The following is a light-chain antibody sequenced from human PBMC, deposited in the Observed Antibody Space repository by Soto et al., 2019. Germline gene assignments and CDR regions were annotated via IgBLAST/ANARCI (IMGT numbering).Light chain of an antibody. CDR1: QSLSSNA. V-gene: IGKV3-20*01. CDR2: GAT. J-gene: IGKJ1*01. Sequence: ETVLTQSPGTLSLSPGERATLSCRSGQSLSSNALAWYQQRGGQARRLLVFGATNRATGIPDRFSGSGSGTDFTLTISRLEPEDFAVYYCQQYGSSPEWTFGQGTKV. CDR3: QQYGSSPEWT.